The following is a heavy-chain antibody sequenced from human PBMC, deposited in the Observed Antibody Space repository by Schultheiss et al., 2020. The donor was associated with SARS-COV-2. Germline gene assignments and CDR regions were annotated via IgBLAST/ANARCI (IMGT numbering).Heavy chain of an antibody. J-gene: IGHJ4*02. CDR1: GGSFSGFY. CDR3: ARGSIAVACDY. V-gene: IGHV4-34*01. Sequence: SETLSLTCAVYGGSFSGFYWSWIRQPPGKGLEWIGDINHSESSNYNPSLKSRVTISVDTSKYQFSLKLTSVTAADTAVYYCARGSIAVACDYWGQGTLVTVSS. CDR2: INHSESS. D-gene: IGHD6-19*01.